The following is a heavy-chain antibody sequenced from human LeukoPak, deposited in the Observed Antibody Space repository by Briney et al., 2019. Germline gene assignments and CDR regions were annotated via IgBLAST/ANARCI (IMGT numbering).Heavy chain of an antibody. V-gene: IGHV1-69*04. CDR1: GGTFSSYA. J-gene: IGHJ4*02. Sequence: GASVKVSCKASGGTFSSYAISWVRQAPGQGLEWMGRIIPILGIANYAQKFQGRVTITADKSTSTAYMELSSLRSEDTAVYYCAREVGAKIPDVDYWGQGTLVTVSS. D-gene: IGHD1-26*01. CDR2: IIPILGIA. CDR3: AREVGAKIPDVDY.